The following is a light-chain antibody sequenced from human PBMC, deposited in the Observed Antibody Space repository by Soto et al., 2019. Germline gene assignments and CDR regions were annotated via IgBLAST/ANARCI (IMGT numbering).Light chain of an antibody. CDR3: QQYLHTPRT. J-gene: IGKJ1*01. V-gene: IGKV4-1*01. CDR1: QSFLYSSNNKNY. Sequence: DAVMTQSTDSLATSLGERATINCKSSQSFLYSSNNKNYLAWYQQKPGQPPKLLIYWASTRESGVPDRFSGSGSGTDFTLTISSLQAEDVAVYYCQQYLHTPRTFGQGTKVDIK. CDR2: WAS.